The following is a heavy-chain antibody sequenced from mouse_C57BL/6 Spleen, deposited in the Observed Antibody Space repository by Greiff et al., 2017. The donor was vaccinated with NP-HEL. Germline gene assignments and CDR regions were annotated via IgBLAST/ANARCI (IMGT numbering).Heavy chain of an antibody. V-gene: IGHV1-54*01. CDR3: ARRGDYYDYDSPFAY. Sequence: VQLQESGAELVRPGTSVKVSCKASGYAFTNYLIEWVKQRPGQGLEWIGMIYPGSGGTNYNEKFKGKATLTADKSSSTAYMQLSSLTSEDSAVYFCARRGDYYDYDSPFAYWGQGTLVTVSA. D-gene: IGHD2-4*01. J-gene: IGHJ3*01. CDR1: GYAFTNYL. CDR2: IYPGSGGT.